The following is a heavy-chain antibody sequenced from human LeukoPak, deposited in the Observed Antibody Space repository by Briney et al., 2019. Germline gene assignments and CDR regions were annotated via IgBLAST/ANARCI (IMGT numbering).Heavy chain of an antibody. Sequence: SETLSLTCPVSGGSISSYYWSWIRQPPGKGLEWIGYIYYSGSTNYNPSLKSRVTISVDTSKNQFSLKLSSVTAADTAVYYCARMRGYFDYWGQGTLVTVSS. CDR1: GGSISSYY. CDR2: IYYSGST. V-gene: IGHV4-59*01. D-gene: IGHD3-10*01. J-gene: IGHJ4*02. CDR3: ARMRGYFDY.